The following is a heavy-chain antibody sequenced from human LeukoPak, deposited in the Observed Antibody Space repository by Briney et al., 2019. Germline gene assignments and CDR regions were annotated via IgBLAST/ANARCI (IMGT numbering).Heavy chain of an antibody. J-gene: IGHJ5*02. V-gene: IGHV4-59*11. CDR1: GGSISSHY. CDR3: ARGRTYYDFWSGYPYNWFDP. CDR2: IYYGGST. D-gene: IGHD3-3*01. Sequence: SETLSLTCTVSGGSISSHYWSWIRQPPGKGLEWIGYIYYGGSTNYNPSLKSRVTISVDTSKNQFSLKLSSVTAADTAVYYCARGRTYYDFWSGYPYNWFDPWGQGTLVTVSS.